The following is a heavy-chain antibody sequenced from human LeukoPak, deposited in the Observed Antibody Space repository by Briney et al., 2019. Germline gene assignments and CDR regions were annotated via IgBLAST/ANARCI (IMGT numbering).Heavy chain of an antibody. V-gene: IGHV3-23*01. Sequence: PGGSLRLSCAASGFAFSSYSMNWVRQAPGKGLEWVSAISGSGGSTYYADSVKGRFTISRDNSKNTLYLQMNSLRAEDTAVYYCAKSLYSRGWFDPWGQGTLVTVSS. CDR3: AKSLYSRGWFDP. D-gene: IGHD2-15*01. CDR2: ISGSGGST. J-gene: IGHJ5*02. CDR1: GFAFSSYS.